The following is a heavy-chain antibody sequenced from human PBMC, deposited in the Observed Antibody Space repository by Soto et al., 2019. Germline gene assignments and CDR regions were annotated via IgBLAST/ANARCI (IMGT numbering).Heavy chain of an antibody. CDR1: GGSFSGYY. CDR2: INHSGST. V-gene: IGHV4-34*01. CDR3: ASRGGPRRYFDY. D-gene: IGHD3-16*01. J-gene: IGHJ4*02. Sequence: SETLSLTCAVYGGSFSGYYWSWIRQPPGKGLEWIGEINHSGSTNYNPSLKSRVTISVDTSKNQFSLKLSSVTAADTAVYYCASRGGPRRYFDYWGQGTLVTVSS.